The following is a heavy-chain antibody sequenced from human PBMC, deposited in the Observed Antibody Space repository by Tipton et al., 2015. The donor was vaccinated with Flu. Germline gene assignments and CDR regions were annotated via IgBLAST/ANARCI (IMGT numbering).Heavy chain of an antibody. V-gene: IGHV1-69*01. CDR3: ARGITVIEITCAF. CDR1: GGTFSNYA. J-gene: IGHJ4*02. D-gene: IGHD5-24*01. Sequence: QVQLVQSGPEVKKPGSSVKVSCKTSGGTFSNYAISWVRQAPGQGLEWMGGIIPILGIPNYTQKFQGRLTITADESTTTAYMELSSLRSDDTAVYYCARGITVIEITCAFWGQGTPVTVSS. CDR2: IIPILGIP.